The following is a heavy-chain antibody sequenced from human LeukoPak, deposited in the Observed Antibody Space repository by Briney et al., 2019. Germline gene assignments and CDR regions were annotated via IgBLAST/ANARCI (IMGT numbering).Heavy chain of an antibody. J-gene: IGHJ3*02. D-gene: IGHD3-22*01. CDR2: ISGSGGST. CDR3: AKGIYYYDSSEAFDI. Sequence: GGSLRLSCAASGFTFRTFAMSWVRQAPGKGLEWVLAISGSGGSTYYADSVKGRFTISRDNSKNTLYLQMNSLRAEDTAVYYCAKGIYYYDSSEAFDIWGQGTMVTVSS. V-gene: IGHV3-23*01. CDR1: GFTFRTFA.